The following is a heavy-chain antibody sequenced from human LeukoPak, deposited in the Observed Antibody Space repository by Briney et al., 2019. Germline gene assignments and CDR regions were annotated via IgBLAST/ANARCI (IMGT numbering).Heavy chain of an antibody. CDR1: GFTFRSYD. CDR3: ARGPVTTFGY. CDR2: VNGNGGST. Sequence: GGSLRLSCAASGFTFRSYDMTWVRQAPGKGLQWVSGVNGNGGSTYSADSVKGRFTISRDNSKNTLYLQMKSLRADDTAVYYCARGPVTTFGYWGQGTLVTVSS. J-gene: IGHJ4*02. V-gene: IGHV3-23*01. D-gene: IGHD4-17*01.